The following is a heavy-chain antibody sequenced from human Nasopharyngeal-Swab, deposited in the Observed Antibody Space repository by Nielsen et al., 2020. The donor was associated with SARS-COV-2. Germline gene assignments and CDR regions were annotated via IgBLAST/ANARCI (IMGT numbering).Heavy chain of an antibody. CDR2: ISYDGSNK. CDR1: GFTFSSYA. CDR3: ARARGGSYYYGFDY. D-gene: IGHD1-26*01. J-gene: IGHJ4*02. Sequence: GESLKISCAASGFTFSSYAMHWVRQAPGKGLEWVAVISYDGSNKYYADSVKGRFTISRDNSKNTLYLQMNSLGAEDTAVYYCARARGGSYYYGFDYWGQGTLVTVSS. V-gene: IGHV3-30*04.